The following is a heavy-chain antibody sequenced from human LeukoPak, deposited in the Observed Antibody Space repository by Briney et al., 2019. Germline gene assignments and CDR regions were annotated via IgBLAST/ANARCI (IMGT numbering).Heavy chain of an antibody. J-gene: IGHJ4*02. CDR3: AKDRSDNNTWYAGSH. CDR1: GFTFSSYS. CDR2: ISGSSTYI. Sequence: GGSLRLSCAASGFTFSSYSMNWVRQASGKGLEWISSISGSSTYIYYADSVKGRFTISRDNAKNSLYLQMNSLRAEDTAVYYCAKDRSDNNTWYAGSHWGQGTLVTVSS. D-gene: IGHD2-8*01. V-gene: IGHV3-21*01.